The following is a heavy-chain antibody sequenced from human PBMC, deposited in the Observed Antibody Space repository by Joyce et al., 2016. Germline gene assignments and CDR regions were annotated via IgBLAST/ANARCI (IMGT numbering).Heavy chain of an antibody. CDR2: ISYDGRIK. CDR1: GFIFNSYS. Sequence: QVQVVESGGNMVQPGGSLRLSCEGSGFIFNSYSLHWVRQAPVKGLEWVAVISYDGRIKIYSDSVRGRFTISRDYSKNTLYLQMNDLRADDTAMYYCVGQGFINGFYKQYDPWGQGTLVTVSS. J-gene: IGHJ5*02. V-gene: IGHV3-30*04. CDR3: VGQGFINGFYKQYDP. D-gene: IGHD3-22*01.